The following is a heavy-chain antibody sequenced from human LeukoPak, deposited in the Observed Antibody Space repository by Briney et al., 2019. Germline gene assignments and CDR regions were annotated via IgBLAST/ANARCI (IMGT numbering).Heavy chain of an antibody. CDR1: GFSLSTSGVG. D-gene: IGHD1-26*01. CDR3: AHGSWESASLMYFDY. CDR2: IYWDDDK. V-gene: IGHV2-5*02. J-gene: IGHJ4*02. Sequence: SGPTLVNPTQTLTLTCTFSGFSLSTSGVGVGWIRQPPGKALEWLAFIYWDDDKRHSPSLKSRLTITKYTSTNQVVLTITNMDPVDTATYYCAHGSWESASLMYFDYWGQGTLVTVSS.